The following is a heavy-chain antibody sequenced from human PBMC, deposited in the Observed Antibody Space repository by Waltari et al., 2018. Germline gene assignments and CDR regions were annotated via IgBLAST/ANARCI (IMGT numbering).Heavy chain of an antibody. D-gene: IGHD6-13*01. J-gene: IGHJ6*03. CDR2: ISSSSSTI. Sequence: VQLVQSGGGLVQPGGSLRLSCAASGFTFSSYSMNWVRQAPGKGLEWVSYISSSSSTIYYADSVKGRVTISRDNAKNSLYLQMNSLRAEDTAVYYCARGSGYSSSWYYYYYMDVWGKGTTVTVSS. CDR1: GFTFSSYS. V-gene: IGHV3-48*04. CDR3: ARGSGYSSSWYYYYYMDV.